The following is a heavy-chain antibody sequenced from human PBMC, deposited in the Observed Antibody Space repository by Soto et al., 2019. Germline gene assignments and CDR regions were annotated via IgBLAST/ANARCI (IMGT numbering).Heavy chain of an antibody. CDR2: VSYDGSNT. CDR1: GFSISNYA. D-gene: IGHD1-1*01. Sequence: QVQLVESGGGVAQPGRSLRLSCAVSGFSISNYAMHWVRQAPGKGLEWVAIVSYDGSNTHYTDSVKGRFSISRDKSMNTLDLQTNSLRAEATAIYYCEIGGTDNGFDIWGQGTMVTVSS. V-gene: IGHV3-30-3*01. J-gene: IGHJ3*02. CDR3: EIGGTDNGFDI.